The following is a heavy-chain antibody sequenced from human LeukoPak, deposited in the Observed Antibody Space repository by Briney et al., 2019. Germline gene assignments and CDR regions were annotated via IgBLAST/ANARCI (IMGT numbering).Heavy chain of an antibody. J-gene: IGHJ6*02. CDR2: IIPILGIA. Sequence: ASVKVSCKASGGTFSSYAISWVRQAPGQGLEWMGRIIPILGIANYAQKFQGRVTITADKSTSTAYMELSSLRSEDTAVYYCARGPTSQYYDFWSGDSYYYGMDVWGQGTTVTVSS. CDR1: GGTFSSYA. V-gene: IGHV1-69*04. CDR3: ARGPTSQYYDFWSGDSYYYGMDV. D-gene: IGHD3-3*01.